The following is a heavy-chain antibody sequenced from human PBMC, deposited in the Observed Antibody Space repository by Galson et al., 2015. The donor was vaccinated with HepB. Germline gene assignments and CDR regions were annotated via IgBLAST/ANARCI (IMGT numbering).Heavy chain of an antibody. Sequence: SLRLSCAASGFSFSSYSMNWVRQAPGEGLGWVAYISSSGSTMYYADSVKGRFTISRDNAKNPLSLQMNSLRAEDTATYYCARDRQQQLVATAADCWGRGTLVTVSS. CDR1: GFSFSSYS. D-gene: IGHD6-13*01. CDR3: ARDRQQQLVATAADC. J-gene: IGHJ4*02. V-gene: IGHV3-48*01. CDR2: ISSSGSTM.